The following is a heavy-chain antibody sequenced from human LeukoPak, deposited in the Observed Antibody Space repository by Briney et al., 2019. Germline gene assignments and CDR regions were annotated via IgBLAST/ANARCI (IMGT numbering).Heavy chain of an antibody. CDR1: GYTFTSYA. D-gene: IGHD3-10*01. CDR2: INAGNGNT. Sequence: ASVKVSCKASGYTFTSYAMHWVRQAPGQRLEWMGWINAGNGNTKYSQKFQGRVTITRDTSASTAYMELSSLRSEDTAVYYCARDQDGSLYYYGMDVWGQGTTVTVSS. J-gene: IGHJ6*02. CDR3: ARDQDGSLYYYGMDV. V-gene: IGHV1-3*01.